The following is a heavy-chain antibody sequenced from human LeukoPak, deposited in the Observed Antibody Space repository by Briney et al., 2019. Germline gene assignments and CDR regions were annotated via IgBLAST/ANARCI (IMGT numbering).Heavy chain of an antibody. V-gene: IGHV3-30-3*01. Sequence: PGGSLRLSCAASGFTFSSYAMHWVRQAPGKGLEWVAVISYDGSNKYYADSVKGRFTISRDNSKNTLYLQMNSLRAEDTAVYYCARDDGDYGATYNWFDPWGQGTLVTVSS. CDR1: GFTFSSYA. J-gene: IGHJ5*02. D-gene: IGHD4-17*01. CDR3: ARDDGDYGATYNWFDP. CDR2: ISYDGSNK.